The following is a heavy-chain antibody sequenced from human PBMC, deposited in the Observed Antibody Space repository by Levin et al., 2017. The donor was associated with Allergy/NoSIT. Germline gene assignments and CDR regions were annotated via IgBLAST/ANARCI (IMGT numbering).Heavy chain of an antibody. CDR3: AREGSGCLDY. CDR1: GFTFSSYA. CDR2: ISYDGSNK. D-gene: IGHD6-19*01. Sequence: LSLTCAASGFTFSSYAMHWVRQAPGKGLEWVAVISYDGSNKYYADSVKGRFTISRDNSKNTLYLQMNSLRAEDTAVYYCAREGSGCLDYWGQGTLVTVSS. V-gene: IGHV3-30-3*01. J-gene: IGHJ4*02.